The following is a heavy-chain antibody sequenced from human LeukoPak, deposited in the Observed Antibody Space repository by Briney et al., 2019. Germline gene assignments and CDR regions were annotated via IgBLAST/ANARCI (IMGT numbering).Heavy chain of an antibody. CDR1: GFTFSDYY. V-gene: IGHV3-11*06. CDR3: ARVSYFYYSSGYLDY. Sequence: GGSLRLSCAASGFTFSDYYMNWIRQTPGKGLEWLSYISGSSHDINYAGSVEGRFTVSRDNAKNSLYLQMNSLRAEDTAVYYCARVSYFYYSSGYLDYWGQGTLVTGSS. CDR2: ISGSSHDI. D-gene: IGHD3-22*01. J-gene: IGHJ4*02.